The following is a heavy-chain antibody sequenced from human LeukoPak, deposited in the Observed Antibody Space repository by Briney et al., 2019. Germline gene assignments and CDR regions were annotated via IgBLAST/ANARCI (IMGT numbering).Heavy chain of an antibody. D-gene: IGHD3-9*01. J-gene: IGHJ3*02. CDR1: GGSISSYY. CDR2: IYYSGST. V-gene: IGHV4-59*08. Sequence: SETLSLTCTVSGGSISSYYWSWIRQPPGKGLEWIGYIYYSGSTNYNPSLKSRVTISVDTSKNQFSLKLSSVTAADTAVYYCARLSAETILRYFDWQPEGGAFDIWGQGTMVTVSS. CDR3: ARLSAETILRYFDWQPEGGAFDI.